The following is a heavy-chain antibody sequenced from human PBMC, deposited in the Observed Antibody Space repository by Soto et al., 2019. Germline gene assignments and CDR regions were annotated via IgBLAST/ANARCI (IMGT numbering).Heavy chain of an antibody. CDR1: GFTFSSYA. Sequence: QVQLVESGGGVVQPGRSLRLSCAASGFTFSSYAMHWVRQAPGKGLEWVAVISYDGSNKYYADSVKGRFTISRDNSKNTLYLQMNSLRAEDTAVYYCARDTKALLWFGEGPLGMDVWGQGTTVTVSS. CDR3: ARDTKALLWFGEGPLGMDV. CDR2: ISYDGSNK. D-gene: IGHD3-10*01. V-gene: IGHV3-30-3*01. J-gene: IGHJ6*02.